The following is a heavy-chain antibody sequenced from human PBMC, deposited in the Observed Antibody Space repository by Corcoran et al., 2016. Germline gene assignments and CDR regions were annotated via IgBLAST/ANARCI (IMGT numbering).Heavy chain of an antibody. CDR1: GFSLNSYS. D-gene: IGHD3-3*01. Sequence: EVQLVESGGGLVQPGGSLRLSCVASGFSLNSYSMNWVRQAPGKGLEWLSYISSSSSTIYYADSVKGRFTISRDNGKNSLYLQMNSLRDEETAVYYCARGVSGTIFGGVSTYFDYWGQGTLVTVSS. CDR2: ISSSSSTI. J-gene: IGHJ4*02. CDR3: ARGVSGTIFGGVSTYFDY. V-gene: IGHV3-48*02.